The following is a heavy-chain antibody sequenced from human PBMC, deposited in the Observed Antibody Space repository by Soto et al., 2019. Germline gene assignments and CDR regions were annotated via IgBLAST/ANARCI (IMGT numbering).Heavy chain of an antibody. CDR2: FSGGSGAI. CDR1: GFSLGPYG. Sequence: GGSLRLSCAVSGFSLGPYGVTWVRQTPEKGLEWVTGFSGGSGAIFYADSVRGRFTISRDSSTAYLQMNNLRPEDTAVYFCARWNGFGDSWGQGSWSPSPQ. V-gene: IGHV3-23*01. CDR3: ARWNGFGDS. D-gene: IGHD1-1*01. J-gene: IGHJ4*02.